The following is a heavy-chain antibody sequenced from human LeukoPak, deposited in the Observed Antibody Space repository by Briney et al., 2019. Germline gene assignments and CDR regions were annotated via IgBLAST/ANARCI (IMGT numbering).Heavy chain of an antibody. CDR2: FDPEDGET. J-gene: IGHJ4*02. CDR3: AKQLGYCSDGSCYFPY. D-gene: IGHD2-15*01. V-gene: IGHV1-24*01. Sequence: ASVTVSCKVSGYTLTELSMHWVRQAPGKGLEWMGGFDPEDGETIYAQKFQGRVTMTEDTSTDTAYMELSSLRSDDTAVYYCAKQLGYCSDGSCYFPYWGQGTLVTVSS. CDR1: GYTLTELS.